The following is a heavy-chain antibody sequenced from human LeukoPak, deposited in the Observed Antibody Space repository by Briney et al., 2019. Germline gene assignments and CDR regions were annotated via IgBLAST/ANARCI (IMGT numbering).Heavy chain of an antibody. CDR1: GFTFSSYS. V-gene: IGHV3-21*04. CDR2: ISSSSSYI. CDR3: ARRAGAYSHPYDY. Sequence: PGGSLRLSCAASGFTFSSYSMNWVRQAPGKGLEWVSSISSSSSYIYYSDSVKGRFTISRDNSKNTLYLQMNSLRAEDTAVYYCARRAGAYSHPYDYWGQGTLVTVSS. D-gene: IGHD4/OR15-4a*01. J-gene: IGHJ4*02.